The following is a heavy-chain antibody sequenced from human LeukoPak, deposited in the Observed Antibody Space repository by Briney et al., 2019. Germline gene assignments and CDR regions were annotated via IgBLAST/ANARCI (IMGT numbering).Heavy chain of an antibody. CDR3: TFGFDDAFDI. V-gene: IGHV3-30*04. CDR1: GFTFSSYA. J-gene: IGHJ3*02. CDR2: ISYDGSNK. D-gene: IGHD3-10*01. Sequence: PGGPLRLSCAASGFTFSSYAMHWVRQAPGKGLEWVAVISYDGSNKYYADSVKGRFTISRDNSKNTLYLQMNSLRAEDTAVYYCTFGFDDAFDIWGQGTMVTVSS.